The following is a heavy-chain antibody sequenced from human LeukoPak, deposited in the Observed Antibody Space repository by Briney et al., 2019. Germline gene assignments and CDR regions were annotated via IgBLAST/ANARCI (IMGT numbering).Heavy chain of an antibody. V-gene: IGHV3-23*01. D-gene: IGHD5-18*01. J-gene: IGHJ4*02. Sequence: PGGSLRLSCTASRFTFSSYAMNWVRQAPGKGLEWVSGIGAGGTFTYYADSVKGRFTMSRDNSRNTVYLQMNSLRAEDTAVYYCARDYATDTDMVWGQGTLVTVSS. CDR1: RFTFSSYA. CDR2: IGAGGTFT. CDR3: ARDYATDTDMV.